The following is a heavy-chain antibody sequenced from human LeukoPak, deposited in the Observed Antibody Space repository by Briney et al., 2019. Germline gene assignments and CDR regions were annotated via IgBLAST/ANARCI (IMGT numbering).Heavy chain of an antibody. J-gene: IGHJ4*02. V-gene: IGHV3-23*01. CDR3: AKDVSMVVGASSN. Sequence: GGSLRLSCAASGFNFANHAMSWVRQTPGKGLEWVSAISGGGDITYYADSVTGRFTISRDNSRNMLYLQMNSLRVEDTAVYYCAKDVSMVVGASSNWGQGTLVTVSS. CDR1: GFNFANHA. D-gene: IGHD1-26*01. CDR2: ISGGGDIT.